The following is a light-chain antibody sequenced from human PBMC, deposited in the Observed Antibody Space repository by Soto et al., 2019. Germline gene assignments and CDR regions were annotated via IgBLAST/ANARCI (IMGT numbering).Light chain of an antibody. CDR2: GAS. CDR3: QQYNTWPRT. Sequence: EIVLTQSPATLSSFPGDRVTLSCRASQSVSSIYFAWYQQKPGQAPRLLIYGASTRATAVPARFTASGSGTEFTLTISSLQSEDFAVYYCQQYNTWPRTFGQGTKVDI. CDR1: QSVSSIY. V-gene: IGKV3-15*01. J-gene: IGKJ1*01.